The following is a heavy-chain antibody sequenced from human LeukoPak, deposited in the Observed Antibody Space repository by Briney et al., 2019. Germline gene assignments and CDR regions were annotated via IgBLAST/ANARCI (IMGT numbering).Heavy chain of an antibody. Sequence: SETLSLTCTVSGGSISSYYWSWIRQPAGKGLEWIGRIYTSGSTNYNPSLKSRVTMSVDTSKNQFSLKLSSVTAADTAVYYCARVQGWEFSTYYFDYWGQGTLVTVSS. D-gene: IGHD3-10*01. J-gene: IGHJ4*02. CDR1: GGSISSYY. CDR3: ARVQGWEFSTYYFDY. CDR2: IYTSGST. V-gene: IGHV4-4*07.